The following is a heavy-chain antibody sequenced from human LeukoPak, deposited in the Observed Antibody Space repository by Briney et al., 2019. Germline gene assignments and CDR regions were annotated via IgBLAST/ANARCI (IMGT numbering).Heavy chain of an antibody. CDR2: INSDGRST. D-gene: IGHD3-3*01. CDR3: ARRIYDFWSGYDY. Sequence: GGSLRLSCAASGFSFSNYWMHWVRQAPGKGLVWVSRINSDGRSTSYADSVKGRFAISRDNSKNTLYLQMSGLRGEDTAVYYCARRIYDFWSGYDYWGQGTLVTVSS. J-gene: IGHJ4*02. V-gene: IGHV3-74*01. CDR1: GFSFSNYW.